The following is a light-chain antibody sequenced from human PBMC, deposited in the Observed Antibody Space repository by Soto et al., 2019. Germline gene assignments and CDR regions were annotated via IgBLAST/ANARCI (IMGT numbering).Light chain of an antibody. J-gene: IGKJ1*01. Sequence: DIQMTQSPSTLSGSVGDRVTITCRSSQTISSWFAWYQQKQGKAPKLLIYKASSLESGVPPRFSGSGSGTDFTLAISSLQPEDSATYYCLQDINYPWTCGQGTRWIS. CDR3: LQDINYPWT. V-gene: IGKV1-5*03. CDR2: KAS. CDR1: QTISSW.